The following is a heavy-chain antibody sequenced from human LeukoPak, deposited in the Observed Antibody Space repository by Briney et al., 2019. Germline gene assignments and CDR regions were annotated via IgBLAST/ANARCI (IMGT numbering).Heavy chain of an antibody. CDR1: GVSITGYY. V-gene: IGHV4-34*01. CDR2: IDPSGST. CDR3: ARIRCGPTQHRCYKH. Sequence: PSETLSLTCGVHGVSITGYYWSWIRQPPGEALQCIGEIDPSGSTIENPSLKSRVTLSMDTSMIQLFLTLTSVTAADAATYYCARIRCGPTQHRCYKHWGRGALVTVSS. D-gene: IGHD2-8*01. J-gene: IGHJ4*02.